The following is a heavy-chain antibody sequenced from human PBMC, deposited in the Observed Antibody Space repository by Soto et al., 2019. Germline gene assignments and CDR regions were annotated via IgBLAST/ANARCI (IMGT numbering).Heavy chain of an antibody. V-gene: IGHV3-23*01. Sequence: GGSLRLSCAASGFTFSNYAIAWVRQAPGKGLEGVSGISGSGGTTYYADSVKGRFTISRDNSKDTLHLQMNSLRAEDTAVYYCAKTPRQWLVYFDYWGQGALVTVSS. J-gene: IGHJ4*02. CDR2: ISGSGGTT. CDR1: GFTFSNYA. CDR3: AKTPRQWLVYFDY. D-gene: IGHD6-19*01.